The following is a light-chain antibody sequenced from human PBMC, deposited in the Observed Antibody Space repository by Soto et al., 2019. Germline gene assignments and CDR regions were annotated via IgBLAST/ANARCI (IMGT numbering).Light chain of an antibody. V-gene: IGLV1-40*01. CDR2: ATN. CDR1: SSNIGAGSP. CDR3: QSYDKSLSGWV. Sequence: QSVLTQPPSVSGAPGQTVTISCPGSSSNIGAGSPVHWYVQLPGTAPRLLIYATNNRPSGVPDRFSGSKSGTSASLVITGLQAADEADYYCQSYDKSLSGWVFGGGTQLTVL. J-gene: IGLJ7*01.